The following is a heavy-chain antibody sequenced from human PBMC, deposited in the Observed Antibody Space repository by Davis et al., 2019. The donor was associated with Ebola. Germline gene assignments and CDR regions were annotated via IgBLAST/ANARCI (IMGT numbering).Heavy chain of an antibody. V-gene: IGHV1-2*02. J-gene: IGHJ6*03. Sequence: ASVKVSCKASGGTFSSYAISWVRQAPGQGLEWMGWINPNSGGTNYAQKFQGRVTMTRDTSISTAYMELSRLRSEDTAMYYCARHRGDSRERVWFGELSEMRGYYYYMDVWGKGTTVTVSS. D-gene: IGHD3-10*01. CDR3: ARHRGDSRERVWFGELSEMRGYYYYMDV. CDR2: INPNSGGT. CDR1: GGTFSSYA.